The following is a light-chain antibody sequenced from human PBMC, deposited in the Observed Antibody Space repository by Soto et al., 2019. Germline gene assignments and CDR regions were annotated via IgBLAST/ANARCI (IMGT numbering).Light chain of an antibody. CDR1: SSDIGVYDF. Sequence: ALTQPASVSGSPGQSITISCTGTSSDIGVYDFVSWYQQHPGKAPKLMIYEVTNRPSGVSNRFSGSKSGNTASLTISGLQAEDEADYYCSSYTTASAVVFGGGTKLTVL. V-gene: IGLV2-14*01. J-gene: IGLJ2*01. CDR2: EVT. CDR3: SSYTTASAVV.